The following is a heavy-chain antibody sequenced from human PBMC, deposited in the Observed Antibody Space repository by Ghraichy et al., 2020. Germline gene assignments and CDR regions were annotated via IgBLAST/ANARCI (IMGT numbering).Heavy chain of an antibody. D-gene: IGHD1-1*01. J-gene: IGHJ6*02. CDR2: ISSSGSTI. CDR3: ARPDSYNRADYYGMDV. CDR1: GFTFSDYY. Sequence: GGSLRLSCAASGFTFSDYYMSWIRQAPGKGLEWVSYISSSGSTIYYADSVKGRFTISRDNAKNSLYLQMNSLRAEDTAVYYCARPDSYNRADYYGMDVWGQGTTVTVSS. V-gene: IGHV3-11*01.